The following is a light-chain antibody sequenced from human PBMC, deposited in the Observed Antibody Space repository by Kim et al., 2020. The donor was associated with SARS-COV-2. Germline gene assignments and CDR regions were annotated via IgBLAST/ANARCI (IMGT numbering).Light chain of an antibody. CDR2: DVS. V-gene: IGLV2-14*01. CDR3: SSYTASSTWV. Sequence: QSALTQPASVSGSPGQSITISCTGTSSDVGGYKYVSWYQQHPGKAPKFMIYDVSKRPSGVSNRFSGSKSGNTASLTISGLQPEDEADYYCSSYTASSTWVFGGGTQLTVL. CDR1: SSDVGGYKY. J-gene: IGLJ3*02.